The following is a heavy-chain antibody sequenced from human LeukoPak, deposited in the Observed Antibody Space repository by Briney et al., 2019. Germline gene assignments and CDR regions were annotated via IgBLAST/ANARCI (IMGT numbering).Heavy chain of an antibody. J-gene: IGHJ6*02. V-gene: IGHV1-8*01. CDR1: GYTFTSYD. Sequence: ASVKVSCKASGYTFTSYDINWVRQATGQGLEWVGWMNPNSGDTGYAQKFQGRVTMTRNTSISTAYMELSSLRSEDTAVYYCARTLSMTARNAYYYYYYGMGVWGQGTTVTVSS. CDR2: MNPNSGDT. CDR3: ARTLSMTARNAYYYYYYGMGV. D-gene: IGHD2-21*02.